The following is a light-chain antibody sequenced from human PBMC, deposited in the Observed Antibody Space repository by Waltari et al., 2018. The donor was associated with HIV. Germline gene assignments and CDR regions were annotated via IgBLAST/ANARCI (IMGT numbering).Light chain of an antibody. J-gene: IGKJ4*01. Sequence: DMVMTQTRLSLSVTPGQPASMSCKSSQSLLHSNGKTYLYLYLQKPVQPPQLLIYEVSYRFSGVPDRFSGSGSWTDFTLKISHMEAEDVGVYYCLQSIQLPLTFGVGTKVEIK. CDR2: EVS. V-gene: IGKV2D-29*01. CDR3: LQSIQLPLT. CDR1: QSLLHSNGKTY.